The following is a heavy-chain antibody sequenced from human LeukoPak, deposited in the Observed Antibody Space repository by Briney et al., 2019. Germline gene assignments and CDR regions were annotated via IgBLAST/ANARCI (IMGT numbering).Heavy chain of an antibody. CDR3: AIRFLEWFPFDY. CDR2: IYYSGST. J-gene: IGHJ4*02. CDR1: GGSISSSSYY. D-gene: IGHD3-3*01. V-gene: IGHV4-39*01. Sequence: SETLSLTCTVSGGSISSSSYYWGWIRQPPGKGLEWIGSIYYSGSTYYNPSLKRRVTISVDTSKNQFSLKLSSVTAADTAVYYCAIRFLEWFPFDYWGQGTLVTVSS.